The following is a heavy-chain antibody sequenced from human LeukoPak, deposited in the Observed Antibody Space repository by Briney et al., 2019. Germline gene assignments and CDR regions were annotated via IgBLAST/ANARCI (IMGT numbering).Heavy chain of an antibody. CDR2: ISGSGGST. D-gene: IGHD3-22*01. Sequence: RAGGSLRLSCAASGFTFSSYAMSWVRQAPGKGLEWVSAISGSGGSTYYADSVKGRFTISRDNSKNTLYLQMNSLRAEDTAVYYCARVGEVVVITYYFDYWGQGTLVTVSS. J-gene: IGHJ4*02. CDR1: GFTFSSYA. CDR3: ARVGEVVVITYYFDY. V-gene: IGHV3-23*01.